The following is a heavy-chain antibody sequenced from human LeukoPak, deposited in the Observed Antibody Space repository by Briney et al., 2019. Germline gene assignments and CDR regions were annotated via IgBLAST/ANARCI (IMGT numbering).Heavy chain of an antibody. CDR1: GFTFSSYG. D-gene: IGHD2-15*01. V-gene: IGHV3-30*02. CDR3: AKVIAWALVVDY. CDR2: IRYDGSNK. Sequence: GGSLRLSCAASGFTFSSYGMYWVRQAPGKGLEWVAFIRYDGSNKYYADSVKGRFTISRDNSKNTLYLQMNSLRAEDTAVYYCAKVIAWALVVDYWGQGTLVTVSS. J-gene: IGHJ4*02.